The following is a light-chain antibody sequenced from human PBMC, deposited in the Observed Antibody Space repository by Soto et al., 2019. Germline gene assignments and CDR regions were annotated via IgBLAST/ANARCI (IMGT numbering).Light chain of an antibody. CDR2: SAS. CDR1: QDIRSS. J-gene: IGKJ4*01. V-gene: IGKV1-9*01. CDR3: QQRISFPLT. Sequence: DIQLTQSPSFLSASVGDRVTITCRASQDIRSSLGWYQQKPGKAPNLLISSASTLQSGVPSRFSGSGSGTEFTLTISSLQPEDFAAYYCQQRISFPLTFGGGTKVEIK.